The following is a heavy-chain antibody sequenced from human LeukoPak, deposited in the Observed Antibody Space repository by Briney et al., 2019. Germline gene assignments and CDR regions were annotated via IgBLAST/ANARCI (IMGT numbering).Heavy chain of an antibody. D-gene: IGHD2-2*01. V-gene: IGHV3-11*06. Sequence: GGSLRLSCAASGFSFSDYYMSWIRQAPGKGLEWVSFISGTSSNTKYADSVKGRFTISRDNAKNSLYLQMNSLRAEDTAMYYCVRDTSLLVVVPPAHQDWFDPWGQGTLVTVSS. J-gene: IGHJ5*02. CDR3: VRDTSLLVVVPPAHQDWFDP. CDR1: GFSFSDYY. CDR2: ISGTSSNT.